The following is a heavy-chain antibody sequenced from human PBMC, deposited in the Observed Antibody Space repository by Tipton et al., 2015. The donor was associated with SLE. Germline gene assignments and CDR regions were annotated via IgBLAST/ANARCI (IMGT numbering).Heavy chain of an antibody. CDR3: VKGSSRVTLDAFDI. D-gene: IGHD6-6*01. CDR2: ISSNGGST. Sequence: SLRLSCAASGFTFSSYAMSWVRQAPGKGLEWVSAISSNGGSTYYADSVKGRFTISRDNSKNTLYLQMSSLRAEDTAVYYCVKGSSRVTLDAFDIWGQGTMVTVSS. J-gene: IGHJ3*02. V-gene: IGHV3-64D*06. CDR1: GFTFSSYA.